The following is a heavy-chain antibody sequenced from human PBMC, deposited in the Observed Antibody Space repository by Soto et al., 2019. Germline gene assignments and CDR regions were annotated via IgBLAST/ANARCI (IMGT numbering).Heavy chain of an antibody. CDR2: IYHSGST. CDR3: ARSVTP. D-gene: IGHD3-10*01. Sequence: PSETLPLTCAVSGGSISSRGYSWSWIRQPPGKGLEWIGYIYHSGSTYYNPSLKSRVTISVDTSKNQFSLKLSSVTAADTAVYYCARSVTPWGQGTLVTVSS. J-gene: IGHJ5*02. V-gene: IGHV4-30-2*01. CDR1: GGSISSRGYS.